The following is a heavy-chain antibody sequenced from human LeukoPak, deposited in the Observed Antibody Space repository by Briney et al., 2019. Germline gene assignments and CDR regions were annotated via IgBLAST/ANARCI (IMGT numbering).Heavy chain of an antibody. D-gene: IGHD5-18*01. J-gene: IGHJ4*02. CDR3: ARERNVDTAMATFDY. CDR2: IYSGGST. CDR1: GFTVSSNY. V-gene: IGHV3-66*01. Sequence: GGSLRLSCAASGFTVSSNYMSWVRQAPGKGLEWVSVIYSGGSTYYADSVKGRFTISRDNYKNTLYLQMNSLRAEDTAVYYCARERNVDTAMATFDYWGQGTLVTVSS.